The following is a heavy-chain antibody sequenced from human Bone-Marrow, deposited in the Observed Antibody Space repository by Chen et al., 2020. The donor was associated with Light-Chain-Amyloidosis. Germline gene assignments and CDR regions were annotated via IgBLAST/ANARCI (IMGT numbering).Heavy chain of an antibody. CDR1: GFTLSTYA. D-gene: IGHD3-16*01. V-gene: IGHV3-7*01. CDR3: ASYNGGAALNI. CDR2: IKEDGSEK. J-gene: IGHJ3*02. Sequence: EQLVESGGSVVQPGRSLRLSCAASGFTLSTYAIHWVRQAPGKGLEWVTNIKEDGSEKYYVDSVKGRFTISRDNAKNSVYLQMNSLKDEDTALYYCASYNGGAALNIWGQGTMVTVSS.